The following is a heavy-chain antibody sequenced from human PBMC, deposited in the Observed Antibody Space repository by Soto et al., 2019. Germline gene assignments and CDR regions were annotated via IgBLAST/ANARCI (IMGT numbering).Heavy chain of an antibody. CDR2: IYWDDDK. CDR3: AHSPRRGATYYYGSGRPQRSYYMDV. D-gene: IGHD3-10*01. J-gene: IGHJ6*03. Sequence: SGPTLVKPTQTLTLTCTFSGFSLSTSGVGVGWIRQPPGKALEWLALIYWDDDKRYSPSLKSRLTITKDTSKNQVVLTMTNMDPVDTATYYCAHSPRRGATYYYGSGRPQRSYYMDVWGKGTTVTVSS. V-gene: IGHV2-5*02. CDR1: GFSLSTSGVG.